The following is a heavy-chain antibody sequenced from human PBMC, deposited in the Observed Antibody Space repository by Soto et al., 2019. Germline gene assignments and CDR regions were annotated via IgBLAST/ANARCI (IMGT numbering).Heavy chain of an antibody. CDR2: IYYSGST. J-gene: IGHJ6*02. CDR1: GGSISSYY. D-gene: IGHD3-10*01. CDR3: AREPEXDPGANYYGMXV. Sequence: SETLXLTCTVSGGSISSYYWSWIRQPPGKGLEWIGYIYYSGSTNYNPSLKSRVTISVDTSKNQFSLKLSSVTAADTAVYYCAREPEXDPGANYYGMXVWGQGTTVXVSS. V-gene: IGHV4-59*01.